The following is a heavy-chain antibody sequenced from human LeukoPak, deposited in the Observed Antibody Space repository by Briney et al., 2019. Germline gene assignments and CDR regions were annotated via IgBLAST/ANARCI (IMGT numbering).Heavy chain of an antibody. CDR1: GFTVSSHY. CDR2: INSAGKT. CDR3: ARDLWHIARYGHYMDV. D-gene: IGHD2-21*01. V-gene: IGHV3-66*01. J-gene: IGHJ6*03. Sequence: GGSLRLSCASSGFTVSSHYMSWARQAPGKGLEWVSVINSAGKTYYADSVKGRFTISRDSSKNTLYLQMNSLRAEDTAVYYCARDLWHIARYGHYMDVWGKGTTVTISS.